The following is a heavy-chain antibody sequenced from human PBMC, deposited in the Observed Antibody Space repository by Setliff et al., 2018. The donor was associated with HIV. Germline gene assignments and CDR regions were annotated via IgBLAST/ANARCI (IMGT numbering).Heavy chain of an antibody. D-gene: IGHD2-15*01. CDR2: INHSGST. CDR1: GGSFNGYY. J-gene: IGHJ1*01. Sequence: SETLSLTCAVYGGSFNGYYWSWIRQPPGKGLEWIGEINHSGSTNYNPSLKSRVTVSVDKSKNQFSLRLSSVTAADTAVYYCARARRAGSGPKYFQHWGQGTLVTVSS. CDR3: ARARRAGSGPKYFQH. V-gene: IGHV4-34*01.